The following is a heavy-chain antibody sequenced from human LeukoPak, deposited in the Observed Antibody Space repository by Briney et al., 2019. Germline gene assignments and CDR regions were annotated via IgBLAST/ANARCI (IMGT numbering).Heavy chain of an antibody. V-gene: IGHV1-2*04. J-gene: IGHJ6*02. CDR2: INPNSGGT. CDR1: GDTFTGYY. CDR3: ARDSGEEGMDV. Sequence: ASVRVSCKASGDTFTGYYMHWVRQAPGKGLGWMGWINPNSGGTNYAQKFQGWVTMTRDTSISTAYMELSRLRSDDTAVYYCARDSGEEGMDVWGQGTTVTVSS. D-gene: IGHD1-26*01.